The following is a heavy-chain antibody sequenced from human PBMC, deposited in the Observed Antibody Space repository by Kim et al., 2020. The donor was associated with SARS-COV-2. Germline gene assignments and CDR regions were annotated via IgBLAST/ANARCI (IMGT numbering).Heavy chain of an antibody. CDR2: ISWNSGSI. CDR1: GFTFDDYA. Sequence: GGSLRLSCAASGFTFDDYAMHWVRQAPGKGLEWVSGISWNSGSIGYADSVKGRFTISRDNAKNSLYLQMNSLRAEDTALYYCTKTYCSSTSCYGAYYYYGMDVWGQGTTVTVSS. D-gene: IGHD2-2*01. CDR3: TKTYCSSTSCYGAYYYYGMDV. J-gene: IGHJ6*02. V-gene: IGHV3-9*01.